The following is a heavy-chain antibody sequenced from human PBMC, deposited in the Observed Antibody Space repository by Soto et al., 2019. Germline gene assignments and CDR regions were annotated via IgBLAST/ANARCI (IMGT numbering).Heavy chain of an antibody. V-gene: IGHV4-30-2*01. D-gene: IGHD1-26*01. CDR3: ARGDRYSGSFSDYFDP. CDR1: GASISTGGYS. Sequence: SETLSLTCIVSGASISTGGYSWSWIRQPPGKGPEWIGYIYESGRTYYKPSLKSRASISMDRSRNQFSVRLTSVTAADTAVYFCARGDRYSGSFSDYFDPWGQGTLVTVSS. CDR2: IYESGRT. J-gene: IGHJ5*02.